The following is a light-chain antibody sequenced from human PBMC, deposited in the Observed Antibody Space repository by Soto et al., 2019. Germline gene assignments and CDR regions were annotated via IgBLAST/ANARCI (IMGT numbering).Light chain of an antibody. CDR3: SSYTSSSTVV. CDR1: SSDVGGYSY. Sequence: QSALTQPASVSGSPEQSITISCTGTSSDVGGYSYVSWYQQHPGKAPKLMIFDVRNRPSGVSNRFSGSKSGNTASLTISGLQAEDEADYYCSSYTSSSTVVFGGGTKLTVL. J-gene: IGLJ2*01. V-gene: IGLV2-14*01. CDR2: DVR.